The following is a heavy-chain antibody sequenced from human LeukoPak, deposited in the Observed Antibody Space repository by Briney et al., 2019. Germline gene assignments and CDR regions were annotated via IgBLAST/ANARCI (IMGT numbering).Heavy chain of an antibody. CDR3: ARRSGYYFIDY. Sequence: SETLSLTCTVSGYSISSGYYWGWIRQPRGKGLEWIGSIYDSGSTYYNPSLKSRVIISVDTSKNQFSLKLSSVTAADTAVYYCARRSGYYFIDYWGQGTLVTVSS. V-gene: IGHV4-38-2*02. CDR1: GYSISSGYY. D-gene: IGHD3-22*01. CDR2: IYDSGST. J-gene: IGHJ4*02.